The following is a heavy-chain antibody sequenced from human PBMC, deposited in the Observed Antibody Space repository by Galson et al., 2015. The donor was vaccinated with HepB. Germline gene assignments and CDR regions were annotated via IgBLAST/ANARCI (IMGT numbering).Heavy chain of an antibody. CDR2: INTNTGNP. D-gene: IGHD3-3*01. Sequence: SVKVSCKASGYTFTSYAMNWVQQAPGQGLEWMGWINTNTGNPTYAQGFTGRFVFSLDTSVSTAYLQISSLKAEDTAVYYCARGARSYYDFWSGYSNPDYWGQGTLVTVSS. CDR3: ARGARSYYDFWSGYSNPDY. V-gene: IGHV7-4-1*02. J-gene: IGHJ4*02. CDR1: GYTFTSYA.